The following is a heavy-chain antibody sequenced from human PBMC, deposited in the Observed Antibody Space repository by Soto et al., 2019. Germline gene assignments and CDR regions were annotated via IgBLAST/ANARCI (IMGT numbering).Heavy chain of an antibody. J-gene: IGHJ5*02. CDR3: AKEGTAVGGP. D-gene: IGHD6-19*01. CDR2: IIPIFGTA. Sequence: QVQLVQSGAEVRKPGSSVRVSCKASGGSFNRHTISWVRQAPGQGLEWMGGIIPIFGTANHAQKFQGRVTIIADESTSTVYMELSSLRSDDTAIYYCAKEGTAVGGPWGQGTLVTVSS. CDR1: GGSFNRHT. V-gene: IGHV1-69*01.